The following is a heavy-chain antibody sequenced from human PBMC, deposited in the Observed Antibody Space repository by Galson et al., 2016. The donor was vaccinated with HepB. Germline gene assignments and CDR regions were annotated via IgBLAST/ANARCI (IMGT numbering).Heavy chain of an antibody. CDR2: IKEDGSDK. Sequence: SLRLSCAVSGFTFSKNWMSWVRQAPGKGLEWVANIKEDGSDKFYVDSVKGRFTISRDNAKNSLYLQMSSLRDEDTAVYYCARARVWEVVPTYYYNGMDVWGQGTTVTVSS. J-gene: IGHJ6*02. V-gene: IGHV3-7*01. D-gene: IGHD5-12*01. CDR1: GFTFSKNW. CDR3: ARARVWEVVPTYYYNGMDV.